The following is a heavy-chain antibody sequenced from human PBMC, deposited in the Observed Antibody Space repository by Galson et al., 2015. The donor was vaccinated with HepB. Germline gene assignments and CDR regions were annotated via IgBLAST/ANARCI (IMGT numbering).Heavy chain of an antibody. V-gene: IGHV5-51*01. CDR2: IFPDDSDT. J-gene: IGHJ4*02. CDR1: GYWFSRYW. CDR3: ARADWTMVVPYSPDD. D-gene: IGHD4/OR15-4a*01. Sequence: QSGAEVKQPGESLKISCKGSGYWFSRYWIAWVRQMPGKGLEWMGIIFPDDSDTRYSPSFQGRVTISADKSISPAYLQWSSLRASDTAIYYCARADWTMVVPYSPDDWGQGTLVTVSS.